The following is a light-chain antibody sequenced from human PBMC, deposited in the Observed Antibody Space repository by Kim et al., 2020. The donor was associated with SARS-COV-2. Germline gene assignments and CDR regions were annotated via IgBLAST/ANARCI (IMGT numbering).Light chain of an antibody. CDR2: GKD. Sequence: LGQTVRITCQGDSLRSYYSSWYQQKPEQAPVLVIYGKDDRPSGIPDRFSGSSSGNTASLTITGAQAEDEADYYCNSRNSSGNHLVFGGGTQLTVL. CDR1: SLRSYY. J-gene: IGLJ2*01. V-gene: IGLV3-19*01. CDR3: NSRNSSGNHLV.